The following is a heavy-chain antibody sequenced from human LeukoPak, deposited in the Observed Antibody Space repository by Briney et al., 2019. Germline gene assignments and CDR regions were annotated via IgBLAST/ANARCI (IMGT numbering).Heavy chain of an antibody. J-gene: IGHJ6*04. CDR2: IKQDGSEK. CDR1: GFIFGTYW. V-gene: IGHV3-7*01. Sequence: GGSLRLSCEVSGFIFGTYWMDWVRQAPGRGLEWVANIKQDGSEKYFLDSVKGRFTISRDNTKNSLYLQMNSLRAEDTAVYYCSRALEVWGKGTTVTVSP. CDR3: SRALEV.